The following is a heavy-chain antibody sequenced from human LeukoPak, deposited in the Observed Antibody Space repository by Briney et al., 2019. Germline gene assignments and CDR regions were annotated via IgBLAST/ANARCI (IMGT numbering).Heavy chain of an antibody. Sequence: SETLSLTCTVSGGSIRSYYRSWIRHPPGKGLEWIGYIYYSGSTNYNPSLKSRVTISVDTSKNQFSLKLSSVTAADTAVYYCARGMAGTSYFFDSWGQGTLVTVSS. CDR2: IYYSGST. CDR1: GGSIRSYY. J-gene: IGHJ4*02. V-gene: IGHV4-59*08. D-gene: IGHD6-19*01. CDR3: ARGMAGTSYFFDS.